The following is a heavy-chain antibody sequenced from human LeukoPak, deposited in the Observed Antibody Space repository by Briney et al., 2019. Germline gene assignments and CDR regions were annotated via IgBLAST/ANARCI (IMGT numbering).Heavy chain of an antibody. V-gene: IGHV4-59*01. Sequence: YIYYSGSTNYTPSLKSRVTISVDTSKNQFSLKLSSVTAADTAVYYCARETIAVALNWFDPWGQGTLVTVSS. J-gene: IGHJ5*02. D-gene: IGHD6-19*01. CDR2: IYYSGST. CDR3: ARETIAVALNWFDP.